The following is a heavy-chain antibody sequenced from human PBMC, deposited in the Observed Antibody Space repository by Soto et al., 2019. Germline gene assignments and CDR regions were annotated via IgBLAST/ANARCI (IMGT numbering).Heavy chain of an antibody. Sequence: GGSLRLSCAASGFTFSSYAMSWVRQAPGKGLEWVSAISGSGGSTYYADSVKGRFTISRDNSKNTLYLQMNSLRAEDTAVYYCAKERFAYYDFYHPQGAFNYWGQGTLVTVSS. CDR1: GFTFSSYA. D-gene: IGHD3-3*01. V-gene: IGHV3-23*01. CDR2: ISGSGGST. J-gene: IGHJ4*02. CDR3: AKERFAYYDFYHPQGAFNY.